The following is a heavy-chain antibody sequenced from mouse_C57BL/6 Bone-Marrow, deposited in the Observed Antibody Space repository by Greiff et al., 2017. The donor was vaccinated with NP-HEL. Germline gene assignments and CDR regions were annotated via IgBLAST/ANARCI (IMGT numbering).Heavy chain of an antibody. J-gene: IGHJ1*03. CDR3: ARGYYYGLWYFDV. D-gene: IGHD1-1*01. Sequence: EVKVVESGGDLVKPGGSLKLSCAASGFTFSSYGMSWVRQTPDKRLEWVATISSGGSYTYYPDSVKGRFTISRDNAKNTLYLQMSSLKSEDTAMYYCARGYYYGLWYFDVWGTGTTVTVSS. CDR2: ISSGGSYT. CDR1: GFTFSSYG. V-gene: IGHV5-6*01.